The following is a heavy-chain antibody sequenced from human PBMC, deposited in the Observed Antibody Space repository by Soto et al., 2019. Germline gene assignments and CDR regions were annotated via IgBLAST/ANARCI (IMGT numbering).Heavy chain of an antibody. Sequence: PSETLSLTCTVSGGSISRGGYYWSWIRQHPGKRLEWIGYIYYSGSTYYNPSLKSRVTISVDTSKNQFSLKLSSVTAADTAVYYCARSGYYYESSGYYYYVYFDYWGQGTLVTVSS. V-gene: IGHV4-31*03. CDR2: IYYSGST. CDR1: GGSISRGGYY. D-gene: IGHD3-22*01. J-gene: IGHJ4*02. CDR3: ARSGYYYESSGYYYYVYFDY.